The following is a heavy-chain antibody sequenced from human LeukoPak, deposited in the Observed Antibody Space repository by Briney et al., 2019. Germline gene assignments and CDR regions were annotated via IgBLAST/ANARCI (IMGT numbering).Heavy chain of an antibody. CDR3: ARGILYGNFDY. CDR2: MDPNSGNT. V-gene: IGHV1-8*01. CDR1: GYTFTSYD. J-gene: IGHJ4*02. D-gene: IGHD4-17*01. Sequence: ASVKLSCKASGYTFTSYDINWVRQATGQGLEWMGWMDPNSGNTGYTQKFQGRVTMTRNTSISTAYMELSSLRSEETAVYYCARGILYGNFDYCGEGTLVTVSS.